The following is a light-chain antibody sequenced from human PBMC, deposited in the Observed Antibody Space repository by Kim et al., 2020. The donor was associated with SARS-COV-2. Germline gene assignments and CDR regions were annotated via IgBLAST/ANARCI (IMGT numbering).Light chain of an antibody. V-gene: IGLV2-11*01. CDR2: DVT. J-gene: IGLJ3*02. CDR3: CSYVGAYRE. CDR1: SSDVGGYNY. Sequence: QSALTQPRSVSGSPGQSVTISCTGTSSDVGGYNYVSWYQQHPGKAPKLMIYDVTKRPSGVPDRFSGSRSGNTVSLTISGLQADDEADYYCCSYVGAYRELGRGTQLTV.